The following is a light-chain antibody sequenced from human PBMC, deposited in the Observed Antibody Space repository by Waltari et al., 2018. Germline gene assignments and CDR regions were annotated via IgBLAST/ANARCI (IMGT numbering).Light chain of an antibody. V-gene: IGLV4-69*01. CDR2: VNSDGSH. Sequence: QLVLTQSPSASASLGASVKLTCTLSSGPSSNVIACHQQQPEKGPRYLMKVNSDGSHSKGDMIPDRFSGSSCGAEHYLTISSLQSEDEADYYCQTGGHGTWVFGGGTKLTVL. CDR1: SGPSSNV. J-gene: IGLJ3*02. CDR3: QTGGHGTWV.